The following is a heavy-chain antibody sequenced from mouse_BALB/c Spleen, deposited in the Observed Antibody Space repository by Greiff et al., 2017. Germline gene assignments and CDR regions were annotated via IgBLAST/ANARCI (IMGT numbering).Heavy chain of an antibody. D-gene: IGHD1-1*01. CDR2: ISSGGSYT. Sequence: EVNLMESGGDLVKPGGSLKLSCAASGFTFSSYGMSWVRQTPDKRLEWVATISSGGSYTYYPDSVKGRFTISRDNAKNTLYLQMSSLKSEDTAMYYCARLGNYYGSRSAMDYWGQGTSVTVSS. CDR1: GFTFSSYG. V-gene: IGHV5-6*01. J-gene: IGHJ4*01. CDR3: ARLGNYYGSRSAMDY.